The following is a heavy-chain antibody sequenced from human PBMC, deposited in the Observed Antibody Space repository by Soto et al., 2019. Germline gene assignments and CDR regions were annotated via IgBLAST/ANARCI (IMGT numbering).Heavy chain of an antibody. Sequence: EVQLLESGGALVQPGGSLRLSCAGSGFTFINYAMNWVRQAPEKGLEWVSSISGGGDAAFFPDSVRGRFTISRDNSKNTVTLQMNSLGVDDTAVYYCARKILGSTSRPNYWYFDLWGRGTLVTVSS. CDR1: GFTFINYA. CDR2: ISGGGDAA. CDR3: ARKILGSTSRPNYWYFDL. D-gene: IGHD2-2*01. V-gene: IGHV3-23*01. J-gene: IGHJ2*01.